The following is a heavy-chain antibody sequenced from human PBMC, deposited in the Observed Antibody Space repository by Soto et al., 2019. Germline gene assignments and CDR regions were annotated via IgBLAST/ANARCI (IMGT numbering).Heavy chain of an antibody. Sequence: GGSLRLSCAASGFTFSRYWMSWVRQAPGKGLEWVANIKQDGSEKYYVDSVKGRFTISRDNAKNSLYLQMNSLRAEDTTVYYCSRDFPAGSWGQGTLVTVSS. CDR2: IKQDGSEK. V-gene: IGHV3-7*01. CDR3: SRDFPAGS. J-gene: IGHJ5*02. D-gene: IGHD6-25*01. CDR1: GFTFSRYW.